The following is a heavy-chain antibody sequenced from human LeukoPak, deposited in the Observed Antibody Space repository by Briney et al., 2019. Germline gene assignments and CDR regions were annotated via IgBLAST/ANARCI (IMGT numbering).Heavy chain of an antibody. CDR1: GYSISSGYY. V-gene: IGHV4-38-2*02. Sequence: TSETLSLTCTVSGYSISSGYYWGWIRQPPGKGLEWIGSIYHSGSTYYNPSLKSRVTISVDTSKNQFSLKLSSVTAADTAVYYCARLPGYYDSSGVFDYWGQGTLVTVSS. CDR3: ARLPGYYDSSGVFDY. CDR2: IYHSGST. J-gene: IGHJ4*02. D-gene: IGHD3-22*01.